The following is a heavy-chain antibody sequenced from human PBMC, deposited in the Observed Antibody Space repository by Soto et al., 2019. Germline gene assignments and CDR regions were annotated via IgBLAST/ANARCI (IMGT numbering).Heavy chain of an antibody. CDR3: AKVKVVDDAFDI. V-gene: IGHV3-9*01. Sequence: EVPLVESGGGLVQPGRSLRLSCAASGFTFDDYAMHWVRQAPGKGLEWVSGISWNSGSIGYADSVKGRFTISRDNAKNSLYLQMNSLRAEDTALYYCAKVKVVDDAFDIWGQGTMVTVSS. CDR1: GFTFDDYA. J-gene: IGHJ3*02. D-gene: IGHD5-12*01. CDR2: ISWNSGSI.